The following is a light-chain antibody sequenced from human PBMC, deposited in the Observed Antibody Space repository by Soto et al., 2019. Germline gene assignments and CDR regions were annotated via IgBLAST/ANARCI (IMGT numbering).Light chain of an antibody. CDR2: KAA. J-gene: IGKJ1*01. CDR3: HQYKSYWT. V-gene: IGKV1-5*03. CDR1: QSISSW. Sequence: DIQMTQSPSTLSASVGDRVTITCRASQSISSWLAWYQQKPGKAPKLPIDKAASFESGVPSRFSGSGSGTVFSLGIRGMQTDECVFYYCHQYKSYWTFGQGTKVEIK.